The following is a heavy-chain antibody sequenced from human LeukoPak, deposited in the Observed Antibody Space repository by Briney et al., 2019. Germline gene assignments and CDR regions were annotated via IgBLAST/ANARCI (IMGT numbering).Heavy chain of an antibody. J-gene: IGHJ4*02. CDR1: GFTFSSYA. D-gene: IGHD5-24*01. CDR2: ISYDGSNR. CDR3: ARETVGDGYNAFDY. Sequence: PGGSLRLSCAASGFTFSSYAMHWVRQAPGKGLEWVAVISYDGSNRYYADSVKGRFTISRDNSKNTLYLQMNSLRAEDTAVYYCARETVGDGYNAFDYWAREPWSPSPQ. V-gene: IGHV3-30*04.